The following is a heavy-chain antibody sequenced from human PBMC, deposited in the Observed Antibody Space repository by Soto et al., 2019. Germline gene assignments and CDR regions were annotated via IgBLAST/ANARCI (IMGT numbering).Heavy chain of an antibody. CDR2: IYYSGST. V-gene: IGHV4-59*08. CDR1: GGSISSYY. Sequence: SETLSLTCTVSGGSISSYYWSWIRQPPGKGLEWIGYIYYSGSTNYNPSLKSRVTISVDTSKNQFSLKLSSVTAADTAVYYCARVQTGTTFDYWGQGTLVTVSS. D-gene: IGHD1-7*01. J-gene: IGHJ4*02. CDR3: ARVQTGTTFDY.